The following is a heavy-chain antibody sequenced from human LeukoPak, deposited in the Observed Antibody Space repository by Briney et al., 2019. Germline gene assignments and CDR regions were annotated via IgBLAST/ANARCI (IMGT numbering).Heavy chain of an antibody. V-gene: IGHV3-21*01. J-gene: IGHJ4*02. D-gene: IGHD3-16*01. CDR1: GFTFSRYS. Sequence: GGSLRLSCAASGFTFSRYSMNWVRQAPGKGLEWVSSISSSSSYIYYADSVKGRFTISRDNAKNSLYLQMNSLRAEDTAVYYCATTGDMITFGGVTGDADYWGQGTLVTVSS. CDR3: ATTGDMITFGGVTGDADY. CDR2: ISSSSSYI.